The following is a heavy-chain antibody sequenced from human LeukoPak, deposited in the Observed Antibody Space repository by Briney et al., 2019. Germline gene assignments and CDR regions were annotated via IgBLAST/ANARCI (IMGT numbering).Heavy chain of an antibody. J-gene: IGHJ4*02. CDR1: GFTFSSYE. Sequence: GGSLRLSCAASGFTFSSYEMNWVRQAPGKGLEWVSYISSSGSTIYYADSVKGRFTISRDNAKNSLYLQMNSLRAEDTAVYYCAKWRYCSSGSCYGFDYWGQGTLVTVSS. D-gene: IGHD2-15*01. CDR3: AKWRYCSSGSCYGFDY. V-gene: IGHV3-48*03. CDR2: ISSSGSTI.